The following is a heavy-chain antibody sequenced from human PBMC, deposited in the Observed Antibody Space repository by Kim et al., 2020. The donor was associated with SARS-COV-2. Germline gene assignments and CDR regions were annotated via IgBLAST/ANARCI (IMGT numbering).Heavy chain of an antibody. CDR3: TTDPRDRECSDCSSTT. Sequence: GGSLRLSCAASGFTFSHDWMSWVRQAPGKGLEWVGRIKSKTDDETTDYAAPVKGRFIISRDDSKNTLYLQMNSLKTEDTAVYYCTTDPRDRECSDCSSTTWGRGTLVTVSS. V-gene: IGHV3-15*01. J-gene: IGHJ5*02. D-gene: IGHD2-2*01. CDR2: IKSKTDDETT. CDR1: GFTFSHDW.